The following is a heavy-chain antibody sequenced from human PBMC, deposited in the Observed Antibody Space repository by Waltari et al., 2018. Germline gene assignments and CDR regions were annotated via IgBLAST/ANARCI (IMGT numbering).Heavy chain of an antibody. J-gene: IGHJ4*02. D-gene: IGHD4-4*01. CDR2: ISHDVSHK. CDR3: AVGPATTY. Sequence: VRFVQAGGGVVHPGNSLGRACVASIVLGFSFSSYSMYWVRQAPGKGLEWVAAISHDVSHKFYIESVRGRFTISRDNSQSTLYLQLDRATTDDTAMYFCAVGPATTYWGQGTQVTVSS. V-gene: IGHV3-30*10. CDR1: IVLGFSFSSYS.